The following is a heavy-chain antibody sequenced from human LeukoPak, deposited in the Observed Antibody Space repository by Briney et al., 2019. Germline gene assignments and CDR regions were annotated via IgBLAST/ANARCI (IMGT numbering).Heavy chain of an antibody. Sequence: MTSETLSLTCTVSGGSISSYYWSWIRQPPGKGLEWIGYIYYSGSTNYNPSLKSRVTISVDTSKNQFSLKLSSVTAADTAVYYCARDSGSGTYYWGQGTLVTVSS. D-gene: IGHD6-19*01. CDR2: IYYSGST. CDR1: GGSISSYY. CDR3: ARDSGSGTYY. J-gene: IGHJ4*02. V-gene: IGHV4-59*01.